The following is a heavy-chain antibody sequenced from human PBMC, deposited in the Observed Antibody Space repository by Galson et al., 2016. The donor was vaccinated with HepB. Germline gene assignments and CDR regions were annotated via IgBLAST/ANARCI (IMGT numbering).Heavy chain of an antibody. CDR3: ARQDRAGLVNF. V-gene: IGHV4-39*01. Sequence: SETLSLTCTVSGGSISSSSYVWAWIRQPPGKGLDWIGSIYYSGTTHYNPSLQSRVSISVDTSKNQFSLRLPSVSAADTAMYSCARQDRAGLVNFWGQGTMVTVSS. D-gene: IGHD6-19*01. J-gene: IGHJ3*01. CDR1: GGSISSSSYV. CDR2: IYYSGTT.